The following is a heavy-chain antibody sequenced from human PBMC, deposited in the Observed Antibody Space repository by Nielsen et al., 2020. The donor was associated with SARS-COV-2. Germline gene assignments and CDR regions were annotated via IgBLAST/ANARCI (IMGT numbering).Heavy chain of an antibody. Sequence: WIRQPPGKGLEWIGYIYYSGSTYYNPSLKSRVTISVDTSKNQFSLKLSSVTAADTAVYYCARVVGYCSSTSCSWGYYYMDVWGKGTTVTVSS. CDR2: IYYSGST. V-gene: IGHV4-31*02. D-gene: IGHD2-2*01. CDR3: ARVVGYCSSTSCSWGYYYMDV. J-gene: IGHJ6*03.